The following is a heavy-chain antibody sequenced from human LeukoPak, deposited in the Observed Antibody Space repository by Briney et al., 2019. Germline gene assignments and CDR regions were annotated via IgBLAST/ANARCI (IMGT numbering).Heavy chain of an antibody. CDR3: GRGNNWNNESPYYYYMDV. CDR1: GYTFTNYG. Sequence: ASVKVSCTASGYTFTNYGISWVRQAPGQGLEWMGWISAYNGNTNYAQKLQGRGTMTTDTSTSTAYMELRSLRSDDTAVYYCGRGNNWNNESPYYYYMDVWGKGTTVTVSS. CDR2: ISAYNGNT. V-gene: IGHV1-18*01. D-gene: IGHD1/OR15-1a*01. J-gene: IGHJ6*03.